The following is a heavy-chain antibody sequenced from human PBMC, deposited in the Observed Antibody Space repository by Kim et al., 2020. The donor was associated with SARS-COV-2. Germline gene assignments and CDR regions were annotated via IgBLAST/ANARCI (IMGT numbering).Heavy chain of an antibody. CDR1: GGSISSYY. CDR2: IYTSGST. J-gene: IGHJ6*02. CDR3: ARGFYDYVWGSYRYGDAGYYYYGMDV. D-gene: IGHD3-16*02. V-gene: IGHV4-4*07. Sequence: SETLSLTSTVSGGSISSYYWSWIRQPAGKGLEWIGRIYTSGSTNYNPSLKSRVTMSVDTSKNQFSLKLSSVTAADTAVYYCARGFYDYVWGSYRYGDAGYYYYGMDVWGQGTTVTVSS.